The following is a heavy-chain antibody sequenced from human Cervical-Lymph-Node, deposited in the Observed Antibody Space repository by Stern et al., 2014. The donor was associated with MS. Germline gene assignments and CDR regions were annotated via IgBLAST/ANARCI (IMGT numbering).Heavy chain of an antibody. D-gene: IGHD3-3*01. CDR2: IWYDGSNE. CDR3: ARDIFGLAVRGGMDV. CDR1: GFTFSKYG. Sequence: VQLVESGGGVVQPGRSLRLSCAASGFTFSKYGIHWVRQAPGKGLEWVAVIWYDGSNESYVDSVKGRFTISRDNSKNPIYLQMNSLRAEDTAVYYCARDIFGLAVRGGMDVWGQGTTVTVTS. J-gene: IGHJ6*02. V-gene: IGHV3-33*01.